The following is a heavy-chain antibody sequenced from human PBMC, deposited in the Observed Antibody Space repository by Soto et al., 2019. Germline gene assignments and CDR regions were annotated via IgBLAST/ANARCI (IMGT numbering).Heavy chain of an antibody. CDR1: GYTFTSYD. Sequence: ASVKVSCKASGYTFTSYDINWVRQATGQGLEWMGWMNPNSGNTGYAQKFQGRVTMTKNTSISTAYMELSSLRSEDTAVYYCARALFGLNIVGDYYYYMDVWGKVTTVPVS. D-gene: IGHD2-15*01. V-gene: IGHV1-8*01. CDR3: ARALFGLNIVGDYYYYMDV. J-gene: IGHJ6*03. CDR2: MNPNSGNT.